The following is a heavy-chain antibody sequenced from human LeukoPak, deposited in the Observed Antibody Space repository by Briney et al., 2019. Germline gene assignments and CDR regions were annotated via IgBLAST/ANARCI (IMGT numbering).Heavy chain of an antibody. Sequence: PGGSLRLSCAASGFTFSSYWMHWVRQAPGKGLVWVSRINSDGSSTSYADSVKGRFTISRDNAKNTLYLQMNSLRAEDTAVYYCARDVSPSLWFGETQLDPWGQGTLVTVSS. J-gene: IGHJ5*02. CDR2: INSDGSST. CDR1: GFTFSSYW. V-gene: IGHV3-74*01. D-gene: IGHD3-10*01. CDR3: ARDVSPSLWFGETQLDP.